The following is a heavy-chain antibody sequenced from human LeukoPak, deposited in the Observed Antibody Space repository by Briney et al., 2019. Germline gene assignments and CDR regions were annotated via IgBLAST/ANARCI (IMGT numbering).Heavy chain of an antibody. V-gene: IGHV1-18*01. Sequence: ASVKVSCKASGYTFTSYAISWVRQAPGQGLEWMGWISAYNGNTNYAQKLQGRVTMTTDTSTSTAYMEMRSVRADDTAVYYCAGDGGSDSSGDEGYWGEGALVTVSS. CDR3: AGDGGSDSSGDEGY. J-gene: IGHJ4*02. CDR1: GYTFTSYA. CDR2: ISAYNGNT. D-gene: IGHD3-22*01.